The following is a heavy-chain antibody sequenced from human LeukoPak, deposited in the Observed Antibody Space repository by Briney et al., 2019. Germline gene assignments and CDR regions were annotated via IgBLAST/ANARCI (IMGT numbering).Heavy chain of an antibody. V-gene: IGHV1-46*01. CDR1: GYTFTNYY. D-gene: IGHD2-21*02. Sequence: ASVKVSCKASGYTFTNYYIHWVRQAPGQGLEWMGLINPSGHWTSYAQKFQGRVTLTRDVSTSTDYLELSSLRSEDTAVYYCARDNSVRDTAWWFDPWGQGTLVTVSS. CDR3: ARDNSVRDTAWWFDP. CDR2: INPSGHWT. J-gene: IGHJ5*02.